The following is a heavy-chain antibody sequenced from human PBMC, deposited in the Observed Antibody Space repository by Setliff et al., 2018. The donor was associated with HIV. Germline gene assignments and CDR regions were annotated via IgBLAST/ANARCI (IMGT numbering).Heavy chain of an antibody. Sequence: ASVKVSCKASGYTFSRYGISWVRQAPGQGLEWMGWISGYNGSTVFAQKFQGRVTMTTDTSTNTVYLELTSLRSEDTAVYFCARRVSYATSGYSLGYWGQGTLVTVSS. J-gene: IGHJ4*02. V-gene: IGHV1-18*01. D-gene: IGHD5-12*01. CDR1: GYTFSRYG. CDR2: ISGYNGST. CDR3: ARRVSYATSGYSLGY.